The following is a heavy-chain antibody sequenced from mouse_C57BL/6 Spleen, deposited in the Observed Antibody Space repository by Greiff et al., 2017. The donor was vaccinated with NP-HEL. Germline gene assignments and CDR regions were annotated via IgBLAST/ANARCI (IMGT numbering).Heavy chain of an antibody. CDR3: ARSGWEGDD. CDR2: IYPGDGDT. CDR1: GYAFSSSW. Sequence: QVQLQQSGPELVKPGASVKISCKASGYAFSSSWMNWVKQRPGKGLEWIGRIYPGDGDTNYNGKFKGKATLTADKSSSTAYMQLSSLTSEDSAVYFCARSGWEGDDWGQGTTLTVSS. J-gene: IGHJ2*01. V-gene: IGHV1-82*01. D-gene: IGHD4-1*01.